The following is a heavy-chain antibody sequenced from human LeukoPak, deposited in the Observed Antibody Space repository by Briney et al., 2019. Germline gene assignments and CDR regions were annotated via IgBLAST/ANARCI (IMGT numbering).Heavy chain of an antibody. CDR2: ISWNGGTI. V-gene: IGHV3-9*01. D-gene: IGHD1-1*01. CDR1: GLTFDDYA. CDR3: AREMATTETFDY. Sequence: GGSLRLSCAASGLTFDDYAMYWVRQAPGKGLEWVSGISWNGGTIAYADSVRGRFIISRDSSKNTLYLQMNSLRGEDTAAYYCAREMATTETFDYWGQGALVTVSS. J-gene: IGHJ4*02.